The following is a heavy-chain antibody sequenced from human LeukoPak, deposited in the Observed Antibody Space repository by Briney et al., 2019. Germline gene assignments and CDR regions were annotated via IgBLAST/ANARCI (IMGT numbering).Heavy chain of an antibody. CDR3: ARAQYYYDSSGYYPLLDY. Sequence: SETLSLTCTASGGSISSYYWSWIRQPPGKGLEWIGYIYYSGSTNYNPSLKSRVTISVDTSKNQFSLKLSSVTAADTAVYYCARAQYYYDSSGYYPLLDYWGQGTLVTVSS. CDR2: IYYSGST. CDR1: GGSISSYY. V-gene: IGHV4-59*01. D-gene: IGHD3-22*01. J-gene: IGHJ4*02.